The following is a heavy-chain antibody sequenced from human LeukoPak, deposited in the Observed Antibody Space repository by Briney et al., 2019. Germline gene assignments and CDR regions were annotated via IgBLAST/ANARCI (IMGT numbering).Heavy chain of an antibody. D-gene: IGHD3-9*01. CDR3: ATFDWGPSPN. V-gene: IGHV3-73*01. CDR2: VRSKTDNYAT. J-gene: IGHJ4*02. CDR1: GFTVSGSS. Sequence: GGSLRLSCAASGFTVSGSSLHWVRQASGKGLEWVGRVRSKTDNYATAYSASVQGRFTVSRDDSKNTAYLQMNSLKPEDTAIYYCATFDWGPSPNWGQGSRVTVSS.